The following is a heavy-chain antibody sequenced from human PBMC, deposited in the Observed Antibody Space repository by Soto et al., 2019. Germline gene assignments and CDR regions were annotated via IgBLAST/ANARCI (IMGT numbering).Heavy chain of an antibody. CDR3: AHRVLRTVFGLVTTTAIYFDF. D-gene: IGHD3-3*01. Sequence: QIPWNESGQMQVKPSQTLTLTCTFSGFSITTSGVGVGWIRQSPGKAPEWLALLYWDDAKRYSPSLKSRLTITKDTSKNQLVLTMADLDPADTGTYYCAHRVLRTVFGLVTTTAIYFDFWGQGTPVAVSS. CDR1: GFSITTSGVG. CDR2: LYWDDAK. V-gene: IGHV2-5*02. J-gene: IGHJ4*02.